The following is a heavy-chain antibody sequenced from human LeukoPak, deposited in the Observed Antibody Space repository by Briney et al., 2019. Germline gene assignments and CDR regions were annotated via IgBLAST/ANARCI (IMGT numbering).Heavy chain of an antibody. CDR2: ISGTGGST. CDR3: ARDRVSYNWNEEGTDAFDI. CDR1: GFTFSTYA. Sequence: GGSLRLSCAASGFTFSTYAMTWVRQAPGKGLEWVSLISGTGGSTYYADSVKGRFTISRDNAKNSLYLQMNSLRAEDTAVYYCARDRVSYNWNEEGTDAFDIWGQGTMVTVSS. J-gene: IGHJ3*02. D-gene: IGHD1-1*01. V-gene: IGHV3-23*01.